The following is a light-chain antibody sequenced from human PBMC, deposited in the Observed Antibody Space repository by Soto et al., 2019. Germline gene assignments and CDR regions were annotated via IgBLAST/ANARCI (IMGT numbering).Light chain of an antibody. CDR2: DVS. J-gene: IGLJ1*01. CDR1: SSDVGGYNY. CDR3: CSYAGNYYV. Sequence: QSVLTQPRSVSGSPGQSVTISCTGTSSDVGGYNYVSWYQQHPGKAPKLMIYDVSTRPSGVPDRFSGSKSGNTASLTISGLQAEDEADYYCCSYAGNYYVFGTGTKLTVL. V-gene: IGLV2-11*01.